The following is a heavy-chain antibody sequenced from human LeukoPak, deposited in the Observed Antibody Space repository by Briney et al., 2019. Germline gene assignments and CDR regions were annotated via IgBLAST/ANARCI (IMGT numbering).Heavy chain of an antibody. Sequence: KPSETLSLTCTVSGGSISSYYWSWIRQPPGKGLEWIGDIYYSGSTNYNPSLKSRVTISVDTSKNQFSLKLSSVTAADTAVYYCARLAKYYYDSRYYYYMDVWGKGTTVTVSS. CDR1: GGSISSYY. CDR2: IYYSGST. D-gene: IGHD3-22*01. J-gene: IGHJ6*03. V-gene: IGHV4-59*08. CDR3: ARLAKYYYDSRYYYYMDV.